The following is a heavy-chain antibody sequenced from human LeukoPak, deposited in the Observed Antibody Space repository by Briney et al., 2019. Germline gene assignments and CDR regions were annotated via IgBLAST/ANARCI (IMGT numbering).Heavy chain of an antibody. V-gene: IGHV4-4*07. CDR2: IYTSGST. D-gene: IGHD1-14*01. J-gene: IGHJ4*02. CDR3: AREPGEPEVEPY. Sequence: SETLSLTCTVSGGSISSYYWSWIRQPAGKGLEWIGRIYTSGSTNYNPSLKSRVTISVDRSKNQFSLKLSSVTAADTAVYYCAREPGEPEVEPYWGQGTLVTVSS. CDR1: GGSISSYY.